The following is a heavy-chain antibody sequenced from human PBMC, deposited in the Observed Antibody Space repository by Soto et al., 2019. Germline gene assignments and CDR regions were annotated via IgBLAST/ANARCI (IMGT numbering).Heavy chain of an antibody. CDR2: VSHDGRNT. CDR1: GFTFSDYA. D-gene: IGHD6-19*01. Sequence: VQLVESGGGVVQPGRSLRLSCAASGFTFSDYAMHWVRQAPGKGLEWVAVVSHDGRNTHYADSVKGRFTISRDSSKNTVSREMTSLRAEDTAVYSCPKGGRQWLVTSDFNYWGQGALVTVSS. CDR3: PKGGRQWLVTSDFNY. J-gene: IGHJ4*02. V-gene: IGHV3-30*18.